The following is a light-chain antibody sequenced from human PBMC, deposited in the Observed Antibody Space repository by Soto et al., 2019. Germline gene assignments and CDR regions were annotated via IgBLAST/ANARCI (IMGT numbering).Light chain of an antibody. CDR2: AAS. V-gene: IGKV1-27*01. J-gene: IGKJ5*01. Sequence: DIQMTQSPSSLSASVEDSVTITCRASQDISSYLAWYQQRPGKVPQLLIYAASTLQSGVPSRFSGSGSGTDFTLTISGLQLEDAAIYYCQRYRSASTFGQGTRLEI. CDR3: QRYRSAST. CDR1: QDISSY.